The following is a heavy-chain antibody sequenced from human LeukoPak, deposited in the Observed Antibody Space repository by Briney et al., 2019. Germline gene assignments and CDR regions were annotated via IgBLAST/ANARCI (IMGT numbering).Heavy chain of an antibody. CDR2: ISPSGGST. Sequence: ASVKVSCKASGYTFTGYYMHWVRQAPGQGLEWMGVISPSGGSTTYAQKFQGRVTLTRDMSTSTDYLELSSLRSEDTAVYYCARDNSVRDEAWWFNSWGQGTLVTVSS. J-gene: IGHJ5*01. V-gene: IGHV1-46*01. CDR1: GYTFTGYY. D-gene: IGHD5-24*01. CDR3: ARDNSVRDEAWWFNS.